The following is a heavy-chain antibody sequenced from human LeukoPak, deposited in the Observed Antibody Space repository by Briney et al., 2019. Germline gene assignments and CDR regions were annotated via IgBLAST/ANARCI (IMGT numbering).Heavy chain of an antibody. CDR1: GFTFDDYA. CDR2: ISWNSGSI. D-gene: IGHD3-22*01. Sequence: PGGSLRLSCAASGFTFDDYAMHWVRQAPGKGLEWVSGISWNSGSIGYADSVKGRFTISRDNAKNSLYLQMNSLRAEDTALYYCAEVNYDSSGYYSCFDYWGQGTLVTVSS. CDR3: AEVNYDSSGYYSCFDY. V-gene: IGHV3-9*01. J-gene: IGHJ4*02.